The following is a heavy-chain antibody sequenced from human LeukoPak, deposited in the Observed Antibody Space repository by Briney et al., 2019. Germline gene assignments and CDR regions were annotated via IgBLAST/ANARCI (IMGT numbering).Heavy chain of an antibody. CDR1: GGSISSGDYY. V-gene: IGHV4-30-4*01. J-gene: IGHJ3*02. CDR2: IYYSGST. D-gene: IGHD3-22*01. CDR3: ARHYYDSSGYYYLKGAFDI. Sequence: TLSLTCTVSGGSISSGDYYWSWIHQPPGKGLEWIGCIYYSGSTYYNPSLKSRVTISVDTSKNQFSLKLSSVTAADTAVYYCARHYYDSSGYYYLKGAFDIWGQGTMVTVSS.